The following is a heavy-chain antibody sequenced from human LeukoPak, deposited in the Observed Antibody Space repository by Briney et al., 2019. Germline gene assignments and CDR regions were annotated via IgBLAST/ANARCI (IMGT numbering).Heavy chain of an antibody. V-gene: IGHV3-48*04. CDR2: ISSSDSTI. D-gene: IGHD4-17*01. CDR3: ARVAINDYGDYFDY. J-gene: IGHJ4*02. Sequence: PGGSLRLSCAASGFTFSSYGMNWVRQAPGKGLEWLSYISSSDSTIYYADSVKGRFTISIDNAKNSLYLQMNSLRAEDTAVYYCARVAINDYGDYFDYWGQGTLVTVSS. CDR1: GFTFSSYG.